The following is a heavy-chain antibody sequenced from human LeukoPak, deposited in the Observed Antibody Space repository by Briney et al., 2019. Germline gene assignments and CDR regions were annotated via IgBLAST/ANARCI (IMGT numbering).Heavy chain of an antibody. Sequence: ASVKVSCKASGYTFTSYYTHWVRQAPGQGLEWMGIINPSGGSTSYAQKFQGRVTMTRDMSTSTVYMELSSLRSEDTAVYYCASTYSLYDAFDIWGQGTMVTVSS. V-gene: IGHV1-46*01. CDR2: INPSGGST. D-gene: IGHD1-26*01. CDR3: ASTYSLYDAFDI. CDR1: GYTFTSYY. J-gene: IGHJ3*02.